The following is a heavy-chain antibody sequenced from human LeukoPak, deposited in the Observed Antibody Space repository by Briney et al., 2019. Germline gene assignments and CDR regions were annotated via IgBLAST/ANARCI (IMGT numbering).Heavy chain of an antibody. CDR1: GGSISDNY. J-gene: IGHJ6*02. CDR3: ARVGPAVAGTHFYYGMDV. D-gene: IGHD6-19*01. V-gene: IGHV4-59*01. Sequence: SETLSLTCSVSGGSISDNYWSWIRQPPGKGLEWIGYIYYSGSANYNPSLKSRVTISVDTSKNQFSLKLTSVTAADSAVYYCARVGPAVAGTHFYYGMDVWGQGTTVTVSS. CDR2: IYYSGSA.